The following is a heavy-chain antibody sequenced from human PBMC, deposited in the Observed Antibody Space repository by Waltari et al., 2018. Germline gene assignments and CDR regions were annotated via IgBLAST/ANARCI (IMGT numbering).Heavy chain of an antibody. V-gene: IGHV3-23*01. Sequence: EVQLLESGGCLVQRGGSLRLSCAASGFTFPSYAMSWVRRAPGTRPAWGLAISGSGRVAGIRGSGGSTDDADPVKGRFTISRDNSKNTLYLQMDSLRAEDTAVYYCAKDRRSTGEGTPMVTGYWGQGTLVTVSS. CDR1: GFTFPSYA. J-gene: IGHJ4*02. D-gene: IGHD5-18*01. CDR3: AKDRRSTGEGTPMVTGY. CDR2: ISGSGRVAGIRGSGGST.